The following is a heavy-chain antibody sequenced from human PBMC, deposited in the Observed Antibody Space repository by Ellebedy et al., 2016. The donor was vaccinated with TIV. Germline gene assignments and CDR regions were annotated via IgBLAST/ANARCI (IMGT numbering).Heavy chain of an antibody. V-gene: IGHV5-51*01. Sequence: GESLKISXKGLGYRFSNYWIGWVRQMSGKGLEWMGIIYPGDSDTRYSPSFQGQVTISADKSISTAYVQWSSLKASDTAMYYCARINCSSTSCYSDAFDIWGQGTMVTVSS. CDR2: IYPGDSDT. CDR3: ARINCSSTSCYSDAFDI. J-gene: IGHJ3*02. D-gene: IGHD2-2*01. CDR1: GYRFSNYW.